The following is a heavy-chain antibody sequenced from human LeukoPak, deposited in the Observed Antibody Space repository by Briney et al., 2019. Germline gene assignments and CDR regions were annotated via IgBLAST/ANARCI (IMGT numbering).Heavy chain of an antibody. CDR3: AREPEGYCSGGSCYYWYFDL. D-gene: IGHD2-15*01. CDR2: INHSGST. CDR1: GGSFSGYY. V-gene: IGHV4-34*01. J-gene: IGHJ2*01. Sequence: SETLSLTCAVYGGSFSGYYWSWIRQPPGKGLEWIGEINHSGSTNYNPSLKSRVTISVDTSKNQFSLKLSSVTAADTAVYYCAREPEGYCSGGSCYYWYFDLWGRGTLVTVSS.